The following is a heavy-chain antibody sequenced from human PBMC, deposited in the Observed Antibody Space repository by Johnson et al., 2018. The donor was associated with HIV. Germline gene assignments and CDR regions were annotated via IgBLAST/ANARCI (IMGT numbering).Heavy chain of an antibody. CDR1: GFTVSSNY. J-gene: IGHJ3*02. D-gene: IGHD1-26*01. V-gene: IGHV3-53*01. CDR2: IYSGGST. CDR3: ARGGSGSAQKGGDAFDI. Sequence: VQLVESGGGLIQPGGSLRLSCGASGFTVSSNYMSWVRQAPGKGLEWVSVIYSGGSTYYADSVKGRFTISRDNSKNTLYLQMNSLRAEDTAVYYCARGGSGSAQKGGDAFDIWGQGTMVTVSS.